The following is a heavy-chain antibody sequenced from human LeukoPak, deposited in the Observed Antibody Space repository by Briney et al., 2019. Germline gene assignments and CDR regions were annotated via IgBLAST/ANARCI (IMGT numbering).Heavy chain of an antibody. D-gene: IGHD6-19*01. CDR3: TEGIAVASTDY. Sequence: GASVKVSCKASGGTFSSYAISWVRQAPGQGLEWMGGIIPIFGTANYAQKFQGRVTITADESTSTAYMELSSLRSEDTAVYYCTEGIAVASTDYWGQGTLVTVSS. J-gene: IGHJ4*02. CDR2: IIPIFGTA. V-gene: IGHV1-69*13. CDR1: GGTFSSYA.